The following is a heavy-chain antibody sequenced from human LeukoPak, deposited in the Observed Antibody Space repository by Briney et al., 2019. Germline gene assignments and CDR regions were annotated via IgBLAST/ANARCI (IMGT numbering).Heavy chain of an antibody. J-gene: IGHJ3*02. CDR1: GVTFSSYG. Sequence: GGSLRLSCASSGVTFSSYGMYRVRQAPGKGLEWVAVIWYDGSYKYYVDSVKGRFTISRDNSKNTLYLEMNSLRAEDTAVYYCEGDLKGPTQSSAFDIWGQGTMVSVS. V-gene: IGHV3-33*01. CDR3: EGDLKGPTQSSAFDI. CDR2: IWYDGSYK.